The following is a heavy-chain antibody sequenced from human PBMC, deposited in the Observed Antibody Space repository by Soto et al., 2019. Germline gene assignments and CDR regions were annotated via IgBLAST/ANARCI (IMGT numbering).Heavy chain of an antibody. J-gene: IGHJ6*02. D-gene: IGHD6-25*01. CDR2: IYYSGST. CDR1: GGSISSVGHY. Sequence: SETLSLTCSVSGGSISSVGHYWTWIRQQPGKGLEWIGYIYYSGSTDYNPSLKSRVTISVDRSKNQFSLNLSSVTAADTAIYYCARESGGYDPSTRYGLDVWGQGTTVTVSS. CDR3: ARESGGYDPSTRYGLDV. V-gene: IGHV4-31*03.